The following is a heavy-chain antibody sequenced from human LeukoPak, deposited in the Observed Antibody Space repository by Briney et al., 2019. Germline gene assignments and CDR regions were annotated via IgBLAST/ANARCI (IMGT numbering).Heavy chain of an antibody. CDR1: GGSITSYY. V-gene: IGHV4-59*01. CDR3: ARYVVVTAYFDY. D-gene: IGHD2-21*02. Sequence: NTSETLSLTCAVSGGSITSYYWNWIRQPPGKGLEWIGYIYYSGSTNYNPSLKSRVTISVDTSKNQFSLKLSSVTAADTAAYYCARYVVVTAYFDYWGQGTLVTVSS. CDR2: IYYSGST. J-gene: IGHJ4*02.